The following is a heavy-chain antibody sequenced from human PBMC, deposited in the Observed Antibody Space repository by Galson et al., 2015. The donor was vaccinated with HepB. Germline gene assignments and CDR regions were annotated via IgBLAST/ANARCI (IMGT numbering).Heavy chain of an antibody. D-gene: IGHD3-10*01. Sequence: LRLSCAASGFTFSNYWMAWVCQVPGVGLEWLADISNDGSAKKYVDSVRGRFTISRDNAKNSLYLQMDSLRVEDTGIYYCAKDRGWRSCDCWGQGTLVTVSS. J-gene: IGHJ4*02. CDR2: ISNDGSAK. V-gene: IGHV3-7*01. CDR3: AKDRGWRSCDC. CDR1: GFTFSNYW.